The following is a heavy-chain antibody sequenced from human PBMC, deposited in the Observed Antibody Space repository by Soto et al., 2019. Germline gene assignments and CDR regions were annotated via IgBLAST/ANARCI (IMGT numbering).Heavy chain of an antibody. CDR2: ISSSSSYT. D-gene: IGHD6-13*01. CDR1: GFTFSDYY. Sequence: PGGSLRLSCAASGFTFSDYYMSWIRQAPGKXLEWVSYISSSSSYTNYADSVKGRFTISRDNAKNSLYLQMNSLRAEDTAVYYCARSPKYSSSWYGGYYFDYWGQGTLVTVSS. CDR3: ARSPKYSSSWYGGYYFDY. J-gene: IGHJ4*02. V-gene: IGHV3-11*06.